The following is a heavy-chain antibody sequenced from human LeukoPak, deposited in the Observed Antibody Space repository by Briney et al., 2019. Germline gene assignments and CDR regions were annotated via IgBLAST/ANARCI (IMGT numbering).Heavy chain of an antibody. Sequence: SETLSLTCTVSGGSISSYYWSWIRQPPGKGLEWIGYIYYSGSTNYNPSLKSRVTISVDTSKNQFSLKLSSVTAADTAVYYCARHTVSGWYVDYGMGVWGQGTTVTVSS. V-gene: IGHV4-59*08. CDR3: ARHTVSGWYVDYGMGV. J-gene: IGHJ6*02. CDR1: GGSISSYY. CDR2: IYYSGST. D-gene: IGHD6-19*01.